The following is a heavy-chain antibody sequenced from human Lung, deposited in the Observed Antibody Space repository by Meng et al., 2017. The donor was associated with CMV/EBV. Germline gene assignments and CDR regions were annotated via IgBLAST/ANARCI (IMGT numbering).Heavy chain of an antibody. CDR3: ARAGHFFDYGDF. D-gene: IGHD3-16*01. CDR2: IYSKGNT. V-gene: IGHV4-59*01. J-gene: IGHJ4*02. Sequence: QVQLQESGPGLVKPSETLSVTCTVSGGYIHNYYWGCIRQPPGKGLEWIGQIYSKGNTNYNPSLGSRVTISVDTSKSQFSLHLRSVTTEDTAVYFCARAGHFFDYGDFWGPGILVTVSS. CDR1: GGYIHNYY.